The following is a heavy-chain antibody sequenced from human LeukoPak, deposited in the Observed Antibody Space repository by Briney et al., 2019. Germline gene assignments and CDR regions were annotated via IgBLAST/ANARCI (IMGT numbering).Heavy chain of an antibody. V-gene: IGHV1-69*04. CDR1: GGTFSSYT. D-gene: IGHD4-11*01. CDR2: IIPILGIA. Sequence: SVKVSCKASGGTFSSYTISWVRQAPGQGLGWMGRIIPILGIANYAQKFQGRVTITADKSTSTAYMERSSLRSEDTAVYYCARDAALTGTMAYYWGQGTLVTVSS. CDR3: ARDAALTGTMAYY. J-gene: IGHJ4*02.